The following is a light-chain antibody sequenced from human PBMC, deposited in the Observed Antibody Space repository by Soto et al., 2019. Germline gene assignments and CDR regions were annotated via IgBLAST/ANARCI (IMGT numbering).Light chain of an antibody. J-gene: IGKJ1*01. CDR1: QTIGRN. CDR3: QQSYSTPPT. CDR2: TSS. V-gene: IGKV1-39*01. Sequence: IHMTHSPSTLSASVLYRVTISFLASQTIGRNLNWYQQKPGKAPTLLMFTSSSLQSGVPSRFSGSGSGTDFILTISSLQPEDFATYYCQQSYSTPPTFGQGTKVDIK.